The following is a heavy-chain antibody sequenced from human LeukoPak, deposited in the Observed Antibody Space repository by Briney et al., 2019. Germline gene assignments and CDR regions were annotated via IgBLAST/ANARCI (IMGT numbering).Heavy chain of an antibody. CDR2: IIPIFGTA. D-gene: IGHD6-13*01. Sequence: ASVKVSCKASGGTFSSYAISWVRQAPGQGLEWMGGIIPIFGTANYAQKLQGRVTITADESTSTAHMELSSLRSEDTAVYYCARAGRQQLATVRYYFDYWGQGTLVTVSS. CDR3: ARAGRQQLATVRYYFDY. CDR1: GGTFSSYA. V-gene: IGHV1-69*01. J-gene: IGHJ4*02.